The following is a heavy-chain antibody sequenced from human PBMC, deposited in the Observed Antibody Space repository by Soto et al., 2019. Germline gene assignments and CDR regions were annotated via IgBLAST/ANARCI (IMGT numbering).Heavy chain of an antibody. Sequence: GGSLRLSCAASGFTFSDYYMSWIRHAPGKGLEWVSYISSSSYTNYADSVKGRFTISRDNAKNSLYLQMNSLRAEDTAVYYCARDTPYYYDSSGYHFDYWGQGTLVTVS. CDR2: ISSSSYT. D-gene: IGHD3-22*01. V-gene: IGHV3-11*06. CDR1: GFTFSDYY. CDR3: ARDTPYYYDSSGYHFDY. J-gene: IGHJ4*02.